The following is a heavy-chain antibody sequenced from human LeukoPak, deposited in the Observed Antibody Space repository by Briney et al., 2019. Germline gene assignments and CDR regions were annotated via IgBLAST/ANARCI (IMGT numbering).Heavy chain of an antibody. CDR3: GRGRPRGYSGYVIDY. V-gene: IGHV3-48*03. J-gene: IGHJ4*02. Sequence: GGSLRLSCAASGFTFSSYEMNWVRQAPGKGLEWVSHISGSGSSIYYADSVKGRFTISRDNAKNTLYLQMNSLRAEDTAAFYCGRGRPRGYSGYVIDYWGQGTPITVSS. CDR2: ISGSGSSI. D-gene: IGHD5-12*01. CDR1: GFTFSSYE.